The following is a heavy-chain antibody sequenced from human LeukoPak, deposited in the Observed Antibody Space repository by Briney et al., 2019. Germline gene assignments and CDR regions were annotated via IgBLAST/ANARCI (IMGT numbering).Heavy chain of an antibody. CDR1: GFTFSSYA. CDR2: ISGSGGST. V-gene: IGHV3-23*01. D-gene: IGHD3-9*01. J-gene: IGHJ4*02. Sequence: GGSLRLSCAASGFTFSSYAMSWVRQAPGKGLEWVSAISGSGGSTYYEDSVKGRFTISRDNSKNTLYLQMNSLRAEDTAVYYCAKGGTLRYFDWLFDYWGQGTLVTVSS. CDR3: AKGGTLRYFDWLFDY.